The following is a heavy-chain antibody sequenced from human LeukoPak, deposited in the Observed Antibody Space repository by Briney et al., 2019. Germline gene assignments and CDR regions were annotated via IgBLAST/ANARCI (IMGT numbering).Heavy chain of an antibody. Sequence: PGGSLRLSCAASGFTFSTYWMSWVRQAPGKGLEWVANIKQDGSEKHYVDSVKGRFTISRDNTNNSLFLQMDSLRAEDTAFYYCSREDYFGSGSPAYWGRGTLVTVSS. CDR1: GFTFSTYW. CDR3: SREDYFGSGSPAY. V-gene: IGHV3-7*01. J-gene: IGHJ4*02. D-gene: IGHD3-10*01. CDR2: IKQDGSEK.